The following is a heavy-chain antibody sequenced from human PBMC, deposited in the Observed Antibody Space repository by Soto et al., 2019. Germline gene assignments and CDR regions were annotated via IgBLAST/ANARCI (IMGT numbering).Heavy chain of an antibody. V-gene: IGHV4-4*02. CDR2: ISHSGST. CDR1: GDSINSSQW. Sequence: PSETLSLTCAVPGDSINSSQWWDWVRQPPGKGLEWIGQISHSGSTNYNPSLTSRVTISVDKSKNHFSLKLTSVTAADTAVYYCAARHFWSGPWTHTRLDYWGQGTLVTVSS. D-gene: IGHD3-3*02. J-gene: IGHJ4*02. CDR3: AARHFWSGPWTHTRLDY.